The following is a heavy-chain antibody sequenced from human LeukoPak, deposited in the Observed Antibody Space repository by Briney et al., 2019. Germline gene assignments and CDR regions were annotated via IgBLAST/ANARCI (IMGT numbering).Heavy chain of an antibody. CDR3: ARQGITMIVVVSGYGAFDI. D-gene: IGHD3-22*01. V-gene: IGHV3-48*03. CDR1: GFTFSSYG. J-gene: IGHJ3*02. Sequence: GGSLTLSCAASGFTFSSYGMNWVRQAPGKGLEWVSYISSSGSTIYYADSVKGRFTISRDNAKNSLYLQMNSLRAEDTAVYYCARQGITMIVVVSGYGAFDIWGQGTMVTVSS. CDR2: ISSSGSTI.